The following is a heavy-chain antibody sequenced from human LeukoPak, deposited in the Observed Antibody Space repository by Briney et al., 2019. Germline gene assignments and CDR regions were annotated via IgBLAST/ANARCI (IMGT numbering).Heavy chain of an antibody. V-gene: IGHV1-69*10. CDR3: ARDGIVGATSFAFDI. D-gene: IGHD1-26*01. CDR1: GGTFSRYC. CDR2: IIPILGIA. Sequence: SVTVSCKGSGGTFSRYCISWVGQAPGQGGGWMGGIIPILGIANYAQKFQGRVTITADKSTSTAYMELSSLRSEDTAVYYCARDGIVGATSFAFDIWGQGTMVTVSS. J-gene: IGHJ3*02.